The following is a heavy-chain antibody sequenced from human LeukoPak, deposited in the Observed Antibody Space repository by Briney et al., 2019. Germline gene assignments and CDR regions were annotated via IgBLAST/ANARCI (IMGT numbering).Heavy chain of an antibody. CDR3: ARVIRITMVRGVKRGLYNWFDP. CDR2: IYNTGST. CDR1: GGSISRTSYY. Sequence: SETLSLTCSVSGGSISRTSYYWAWLRQPPGKGLEWFGSIYNTGSTYYNPSLKSRVTISVDTSKNQFSLKLSSVTAADTAVYYCARVIRITMVRGVKRGLYNWFDPWGQGTLVTVSS. V-gene: IGHV4-39*07. D-gene: IGHD3-10*01. J-gene: IGHJ5*02.